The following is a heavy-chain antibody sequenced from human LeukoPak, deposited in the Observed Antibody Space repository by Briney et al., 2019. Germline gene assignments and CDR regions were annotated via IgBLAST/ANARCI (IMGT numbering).Heavy chain of an antibody. CDR1: GGSISSYY. Sequence: EPSETLSLTCTVSGGSISSYYWSWIRQPPGKGLEWIGYIYYSGSTNYNPSLKSRVTMSADTSKNQFSLKPSSVTAADTAVYYCGRTEYYFDYWGQGTLVTVSS. CDR3: GRTEYYFDY. V-gene: IGHV4-59*01. J-gene: IGHJ4*02. CDR2: IYYSGST. D-gene: IGHD3-10*01.